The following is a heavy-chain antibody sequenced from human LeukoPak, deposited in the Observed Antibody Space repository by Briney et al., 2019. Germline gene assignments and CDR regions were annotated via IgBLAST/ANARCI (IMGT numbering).Heavy chain of an antibody. Sequence: SETLSLTCTISGDSITNYYWSWIRQPPGKGLEWIGEINHSGSTNYNPSLKSRVTISVDTSKNQFSLKLSSVTAADTAVYYCARHAYYYDSSGYCYAFDIWGQGTMVTVSS. CDR3: ARHAYYYDSSGYCYAFDI. CDR2: INHSGST. D-gene: IGHD3-22*01. V-gene: IGHV4-34*01. J-gene: IGHJ3*02. CDR1: GDSITNYY.